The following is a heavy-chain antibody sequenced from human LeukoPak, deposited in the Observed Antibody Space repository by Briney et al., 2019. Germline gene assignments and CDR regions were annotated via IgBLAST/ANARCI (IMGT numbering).Heavy chain of an antibody. Sequence: ASVKVSCKASGYTFTSYGISWVRQAPGQGLEWMGWISAYNGNTNYAQKLQGRVTMTTDTSTSTAYMELRSLRSEDTAVYYCARGWLAETTVVTPCNYWGQGTLVTVSS. CDR1: GYTFTSYG. CDR2: ISAYNGNT. J-gene: IGHJ4*02. D-gene: IGHD4-23*01. CDR3: ARGWLAETTVVTPCNY. V-gene: IGHV1-18*01.